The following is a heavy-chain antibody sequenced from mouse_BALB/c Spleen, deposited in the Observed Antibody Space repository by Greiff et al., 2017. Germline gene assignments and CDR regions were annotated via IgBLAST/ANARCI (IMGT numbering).Heavy chain of an antibody. Sequence: EVKLVESGAELVKPGASVKLSCTASGFNIKDTYMHWVKQRPEQGLEWIGRIDPANGNTKYDPKFQGKATITADTSSNTAYLQLSSLTSEDTAVYYCARSGWYYAMDYWGQGTSVTVSS. CDR1: GFNIKDTY. D-gene: IGHD2-3*01. V-gene: IGHV14-3*02. J-gene: IGHJ4*01. CDR2: IDPANGNT. CDR3: ARSGWYYAMDY.